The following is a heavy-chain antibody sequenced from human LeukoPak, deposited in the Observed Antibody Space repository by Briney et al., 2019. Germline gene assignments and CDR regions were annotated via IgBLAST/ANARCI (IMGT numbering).Heavy chain of an antibody. V-gene: IGHV1-18*01. Sequence: ASVKVSCKASGYTFTTYFISWVRQAPGQGLEWMGWISAYNGHTEYAQNFQGRVTMTRDTSTSTAYMEMRSLRSDDTALYYCARALQVTAIHRFDYWGQGTLVTVSS. D-gene: IGHD2-21*02. CDR1: GYTFTTYF. CDR2: ISAYNGHT. CDR3: ARALQVTAIHRFDY. J-gene: IGHJ4*02.